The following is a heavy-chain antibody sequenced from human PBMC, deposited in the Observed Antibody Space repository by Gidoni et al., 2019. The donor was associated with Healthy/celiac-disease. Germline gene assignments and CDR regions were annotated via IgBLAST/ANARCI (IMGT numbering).Heavy chain of an antibody. CDR1: GFTFSSYA. J-gene: IGHJ5*02. Sequence: EVQLLESGGGLVQPGGSLRLSWAASGFTFSSYAMSWVRQAPGKGLEWVSAIRGSGGSTYYADSVKGRFTISRDNSKNTLYLQMNSLRAEDTAVYYCAKNSIAARPRGGVYWFDPWGQGTLVTVSS. CDR2: IRGSGGST. V-gene: IGHV3-23*01. D-gene: IGHD6-6*01. CDR3: AKNSIAARPRGGVYWFDP.